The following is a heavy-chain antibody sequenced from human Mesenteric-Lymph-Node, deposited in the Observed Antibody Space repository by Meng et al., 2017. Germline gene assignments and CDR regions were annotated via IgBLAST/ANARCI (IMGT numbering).Heavy chain of an antibody. CDR1: GFTFSSYA. CDR2: ISGSGGST. CDR3: AKFSVATIAGSFYFDY. Sequence: GESLKISCAASGFTFSSYAMSWVRQAPGKGLEWVSAISGSGGSTYYADSVKGRFTISRDNSKNTLYLQMNSLRAEDTAVYYCAKFSVATIAGSFYFDYWGQGTLVTVSS. D-gene: IGHD5-12*01. V-gene: IGHV3-23*01. J-gene: IGHJ4*02.